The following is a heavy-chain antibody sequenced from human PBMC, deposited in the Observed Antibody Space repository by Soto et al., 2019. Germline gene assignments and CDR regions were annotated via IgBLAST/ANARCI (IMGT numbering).Heavy chain of an antibody. CDR3: ARGPPYCSGGNCYGY. Sequence: QVQLVESGGGLVKPGGSLRLSCAASGFTFTDYSINWVRQAPGKGLERISYISPSGTITHYADSVKGRFTISRDKAKHSLYMKMGSLGAEDTAVYYCARGPPYCSGGNCYGYWGQGTLVTVSS. D-gene: IGHD2-15*01. CDR2: ISPSGTIT. V-gene: IGHV3-11*01. CDR1: GFTFTDYS. J-gene: IGHJ4*02.